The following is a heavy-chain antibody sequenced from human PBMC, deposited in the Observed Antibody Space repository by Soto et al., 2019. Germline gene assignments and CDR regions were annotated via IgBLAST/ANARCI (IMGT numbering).Heavy chain of an antibody. CDR1: GVSISSSIYY. CDR2: IYYGGSS. Sequence: TLSLTCTVSGVSISSSIYYWGWFRQPPGKGLEWIGTIYYGGSSYSNPSLKSRVTISLDTSKNQFSLTLTSVTAADTAVYYCARHGSYWGQGTLVTVSS. V-gene: IGHV4-39*01. CDR3: ARHGSY. J-gene: IGHJ4*02.